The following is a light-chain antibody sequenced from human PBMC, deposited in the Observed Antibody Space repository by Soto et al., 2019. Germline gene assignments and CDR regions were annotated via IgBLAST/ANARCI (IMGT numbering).Light chain of an antibody. J-gene: IGLJ2*01. Sequence: QAVVTQEPSLTVSPGGTVTLNCATNTGAVTSGYYPNWFQQKPGQAPRALIYSTNNKYSWTPARFSGSLLGGKAALTLSGVQPEDEADYYCLLYYGGQLGVFGGGTKLTVL. CDR1: TGAVTSGYY. CDR2: STN. V-gene: IGLV7-43*01. CDR3: LLYYGGQLGV.